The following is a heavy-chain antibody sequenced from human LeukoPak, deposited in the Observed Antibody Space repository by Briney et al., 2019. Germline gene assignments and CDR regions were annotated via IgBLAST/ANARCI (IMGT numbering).Heavy chain of an antibody. CDR2: ISGSGGST. Sequence: PGGSLRLSCAASGFTFSSYGMHWVRQAPGKGLEWVSAISGSGGSTYYADSVKGRFTITRDNSKNTLYLQMNSLRAEDTAVYYCAKAPGSSGWYSSPFDYWGQGTLVTVSS. J-gene: IGHJ4*02. CDR3: AKAPGSSGWYSSPFDY. D-gene: IGHD6-19*01. V-gene: IGHV3-23*01. CDR1: GFTFSSYG.